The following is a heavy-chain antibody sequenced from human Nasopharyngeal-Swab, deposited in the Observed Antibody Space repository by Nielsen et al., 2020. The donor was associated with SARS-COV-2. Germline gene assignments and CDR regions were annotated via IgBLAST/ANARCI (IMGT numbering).Heavy chain of an antibody. CDR2: ITSSSSTR. J-gene: IGHJ4*02. CDR3: VREFEATGATYLDY. CDR1: GFAFRDYS. D-gene: IGHD1-26*01. V-gene: IGHV3-48*02. Sequence: GGSLRLSCAASGFAFRDYSMDWVRQAPGKGLEWVSYITSSSSTRYYADSVKGRFTVSRDNAKNSLYLQMSSLRDEDTAVYYCVREFEATGATYLDYWGLGTLVTVSS.